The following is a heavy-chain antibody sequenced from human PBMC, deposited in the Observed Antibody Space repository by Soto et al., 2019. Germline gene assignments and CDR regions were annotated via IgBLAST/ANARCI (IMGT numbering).Heavy chain of an antibody. CDR1: GFSLSTSGVG. J-gene: IGHJ5*02. V-gene: IGHV2-5*02. CDR2: IYWDDDK. Sequence: QITLKESGPTLVKPTQTLTLTCTFSGFSLSTSGVGVGWIRQPPGKALEWLALIYWDDDKRYSPSLKSSLTIPKDTSNNQVVLTMTNMDPVDTATYYCAHSRGPLRYFDWSYNWFDPWGQGTLVTVSS. CDR3: AHSRGPLRYFDWSYNWFDP. D-gene: IGHD3-9*01.